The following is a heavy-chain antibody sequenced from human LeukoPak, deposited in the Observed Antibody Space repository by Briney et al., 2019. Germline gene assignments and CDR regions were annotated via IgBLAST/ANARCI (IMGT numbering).Heavy chain of an antibody. J-gene: IGHJ4*02. D-gene: IGHD3-9*01. V-gene: IGHV3-23*01. CDR3: AKGRFDWLTHDY. CDR1: GFTFSSYA. CDR2: ISGSGGST. Sequence: GGSLRLSCAASGFTFSSYAMSWVRQAPGKELEWVSAISGSGGSTYYADSVKGRFTISRDNSKNTLYLQMNSLRAEDTAVYYCAKGRFDWLTHDYWGQGTLVTVSS.